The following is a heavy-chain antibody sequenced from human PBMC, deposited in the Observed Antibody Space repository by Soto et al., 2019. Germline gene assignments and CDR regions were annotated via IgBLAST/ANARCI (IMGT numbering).Heavy chain of an antibody. J-gene: IGHJ4*02. CDR1: GFTFSDYY. V-gene: IGHV3-11*05. Sequence: QVQLVESGGGLVKPGGSLRLSCEVSGFTFSDYYMTWIRQAPGTGLEWVSYISSSTSHTNYADSVKGRFTISRDNAKNSLFLQMNSLRAEDTDVYYCARGRGAAADYFDFWGQGTLVTVSS. D-gene: IGHD6-13*01. CDR3: ARGRGAAADYFDF. CDR2: ISSSTSHT.